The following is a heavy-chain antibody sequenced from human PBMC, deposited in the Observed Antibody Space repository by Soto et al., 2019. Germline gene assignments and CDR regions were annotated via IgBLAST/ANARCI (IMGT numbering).Heavy chain of an antibody. V-gene: IGHV3-23*01. D-gene: IGHD5-18*01. CDR2: ISSRGDRT. Sequence: GGSLRLSCAGSGFTFSRYAMNWVHQAPGKXLEWVSIISSRGDRTSYAESVKGRFTISRDDSKNTLFLHMNSLGAEDTAVYYCAKETGYSYGFQPNALDVWGQGTTVTVSS. J-gene: IGHJ6*02. CDR3: AKETGYSYGFQPNALDV. CDR1: GFTFSRYA.